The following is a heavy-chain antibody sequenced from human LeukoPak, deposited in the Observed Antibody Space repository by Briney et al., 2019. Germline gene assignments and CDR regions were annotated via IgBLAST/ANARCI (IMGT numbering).Heavy chain of an antibody. CDR3: AREVTVVTPYTFDY. V-gene: IGHV3-11*04. CDR1: GFTFSDYY. D-gene: IGHD4-23*01. CDR2: ISSSGSTI. Sequence: GGSLRLSCAASGFTFSDYYMSWIRQAPGKGLEWVSYISSSGSTIYYADSVKGRFTISRDNAKNSLYLQMNSLRAEDTAVYYCAREVTVVTPYTFDYWGQGTLVTVSS. J-gene: IGHJ4*02.